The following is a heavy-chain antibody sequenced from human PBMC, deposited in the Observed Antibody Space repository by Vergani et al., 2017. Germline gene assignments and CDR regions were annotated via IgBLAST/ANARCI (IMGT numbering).Heavy chain of an antibody. V-gene: IGHV4-39*01. D-gene: IGHD3-22*01. Sequence: QLQLQESGPGLVKPSETLSLTCTVSGGSISSSSYYWGWIRQPPGKGLEWIGSIYYSGSTYYNPSLKSRVTISVDTSKNQFSLKLSSVTAADTAVYYWASPRGDSSGYYLYFDYWGQGTLVTVSS. J-gene: IGHJ4*02. CDR1: GGSISSSSYY. CDR3: ASPRGDSSGYYLYFDY. CDR2: IYYSGST.